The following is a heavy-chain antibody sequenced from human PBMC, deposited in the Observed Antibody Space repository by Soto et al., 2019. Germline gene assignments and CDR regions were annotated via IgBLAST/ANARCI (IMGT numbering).Heavy chain of an antibody. J-gene: IGHJ6*02. V-gene: IGHV1-2*02. D-gene: IGHD2-15*01. Sequence: ASVKVSCKXSGYTFTGYYMHWVRQAPGQGLEWMGWINPNSGGTNYAQKFQGRVTMTRDTSISTAYMELSRLRSDDTAVYYCASGSGRGGYYGMDVWGQGTTVTVSS. CDR2: INPNSGGT. CDR1: GYTFTGYY. CDR3: ASGSGRGGYYGMDV.